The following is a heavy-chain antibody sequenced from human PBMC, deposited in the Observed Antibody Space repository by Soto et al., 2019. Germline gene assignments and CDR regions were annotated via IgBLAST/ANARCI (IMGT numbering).Heavy chain of an antibody. Sequence: EVQLLESGGGLVQPGGSLRLSCAASGVTFSSYAMSWVRQAPGKGLEWVSAISGRGGSTYYADSVKGRFTISRDNSKNTLYLQMNSLRAEDTAVYYCAKDRSSSWYPYYFDYWGQGTLVTVSS. CDR2: ISGRGGST. CDR3: AKDRSSSWYPYYFDY. CDR1: GVTFSSYA. V-gene: IGHV3-23*01. J-gene: IGHJ4*02. D-gene: IGHD6-13*01.